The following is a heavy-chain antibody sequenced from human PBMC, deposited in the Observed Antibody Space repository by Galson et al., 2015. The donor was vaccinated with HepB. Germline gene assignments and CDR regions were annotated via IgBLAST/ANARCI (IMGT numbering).Heavy chain of an antibody. D-gene: IGHD4/OR15-4a*01. CDR3: TTGPGLYPSYYYYYGMDV. CDR1: GFTFSNAW. J-gene: IGHJ6*02. Sequence: SLRLSCAASGFTFSNAWMSWVRQAPGKGLEWVGRIKSKTDGGTTDYAAPVKGRFTISRDDSKNTLYLQMNSLKTEDTAVYYCTTGPGLYPSYYYYYGMDVWGQGTTVTVSS. CDR2: IKSKTDGGTT. V-gene: IGHV3-15*01.